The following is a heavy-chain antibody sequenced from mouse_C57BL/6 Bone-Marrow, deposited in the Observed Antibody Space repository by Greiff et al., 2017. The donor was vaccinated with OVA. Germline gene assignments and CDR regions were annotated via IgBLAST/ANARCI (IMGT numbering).Heavy chain of an antibody. J-gene: IGHJ2*01. D-gene: IGHD1-3*01. CDR2: ISDGGSYT. V-gene: IGHV5-4*01. CDR1: GFTFSSYA. CDR3: ARDMTKYFDY. Sequence: DVKLVESGGGLVKPGGSLKLSCAASGFTFSSYAMSWVRQTPEQGLEWVATISDGGSYTNYPDNVKGRFTISRDNAKNNLYLQMSHLKSEDKAMYYCARDMTKYFDYWGQGTTLTVSS.